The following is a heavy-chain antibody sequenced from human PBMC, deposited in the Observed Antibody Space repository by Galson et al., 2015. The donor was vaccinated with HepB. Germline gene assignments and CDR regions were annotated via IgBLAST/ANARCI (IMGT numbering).Heavy chain of an antibody. V-gene: IGHV4-34*01. D-gene: IGHD4-17*01. CDR1: GGSFSGYY. J-gene: IGHJ3*02. CDR2: INHSGST. CDR3: ARGWDDYGDYRKYDAFDI. Sequence: LSLTCAVYGGSFSGYYWNWIRQPPGKGLEWIGEINHSGSTNYNPSLKSRVSVSVDTSKNQFSLKLSSVTAADTAVYYCARGWDDYGDYRKYDAFDIWGQGTMVTVSS.